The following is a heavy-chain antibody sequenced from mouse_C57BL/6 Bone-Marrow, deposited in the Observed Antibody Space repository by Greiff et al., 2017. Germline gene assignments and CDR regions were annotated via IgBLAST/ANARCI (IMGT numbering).Heavy chain of an antibody. V-gene: IGHV1-81*01. CDR3: ARGGTTVVSFDY. CDR1: GYTFTSYG. J-gene: IGHJ2*01. CDR2: IYPRCGNT. Sequence: VQLQQSGAELARPGASVKLSCKASGYTFTSYGISWVKQRTGQGLEWIGEIYPRCGNTYYNEKLKGKATLTADKSSSTAYMELRSLTSEDSAVYFCARGGTTVVSFDYWGQGTTLTVSS. D-gene: IGHD1-1*01.